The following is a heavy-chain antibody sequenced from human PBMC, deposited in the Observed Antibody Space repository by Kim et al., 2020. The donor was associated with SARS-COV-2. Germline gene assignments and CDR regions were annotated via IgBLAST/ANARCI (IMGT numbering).Heavy chain of an antibody. D-gene: IGHD6-19*01. Sequence: GGSLRLSCAASGLTFSGYWMHWVRQVPGKGLVWVSRINSDGSTTNYADSVKGRFTISRDNAKNTLYLQMNSLRAEDTAVYYCASRTAVAGIYYFYYWGQG. CDR1: GLTFSGYW. V-gene: IGHV3-74*01. CDR3: ASRTAVAGIYYFYY. J-gene: IGHJ4*02. CDR2: INSDGSTT.